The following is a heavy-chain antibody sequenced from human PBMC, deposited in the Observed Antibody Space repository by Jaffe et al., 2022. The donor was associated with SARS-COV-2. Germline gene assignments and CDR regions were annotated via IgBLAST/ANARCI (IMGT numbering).Heavy chain of an antibody. CDR2: ISSGAYHI. D-gene: IGHD3-10*01. CDR3: ARGWGNSGSYYFDY. CDR1: GFTFSDHS. Sequence: EVQLVESGGGLVKPGGSLRLSCAASGFTFSDHSMTWVRQAPGKGLEWVSSISSGAYHIYYADSMKGRFTISRDNARNSLYLQMNSLSAEDTAVYYCARGWGNSGSYYFDYWGLGALVTVSS. J-gene: IGHJ4*02. V-gene: IGHV3-21*01.